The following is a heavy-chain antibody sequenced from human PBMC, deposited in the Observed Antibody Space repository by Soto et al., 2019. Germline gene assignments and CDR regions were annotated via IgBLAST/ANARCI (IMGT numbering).Heavy chain of an antibody. CDR3: ARAVAVAADFDY. V-gene: IGHV1-3*01. CDR2: INAGNGNT. J-gene: IGHJ4*02. CDR1: GYTLTGYA. D-gene: IGHD6-19*01. Sequence: ASVEVSCKASGYTLTGYAIHWVRQAPGQRLEWMGWINAGNGNTKYSQKFQGRVTITRDTSASTAYMELSSLRSEDTAVYYCARAVAVAADFDYWGQGTLVTVSS.